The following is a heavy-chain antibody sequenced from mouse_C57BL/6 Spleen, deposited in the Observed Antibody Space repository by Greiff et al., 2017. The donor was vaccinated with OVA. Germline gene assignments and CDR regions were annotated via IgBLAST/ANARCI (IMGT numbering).Heavy chain of an antibody. Sequence: QVQLQQSGAELVRPGSSVQLSCKASGYTFTSYWMHWVKQRPIQGLEWIGNIDPSDSETHYNQKFKDKATLTVDKSSSPAYMQLSSLTSEDSAVYYCARSNYGKRDYFDYWGQGTTLTVSS. CDR1: GYTFTSYW. CDR3: ARSNYGKRDYFDY. J-gene: IGHJ2*01. D-gene: IGHD1-1*01. V-gene: IGHV1-52*01. CDR2: IDPSDSET.